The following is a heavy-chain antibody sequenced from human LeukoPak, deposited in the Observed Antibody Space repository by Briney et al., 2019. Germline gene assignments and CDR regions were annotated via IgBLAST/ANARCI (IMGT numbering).Heavy chain of an antibody. CDR3: LRVNWAKFDY. CDR2: IYHSGST. D-gene: IGHD3-16*01. V-gene: IGHV4-38-2*01. CDR1: SYSISSGYY. Sequence: SETLSLTCAVSSYSISSGYYWGWIRQPPGKWVEWIGSIYHSGSTYYNPSLKSRVTISVDTSKNQFSLKLSSVTAADTAVYYCLRVNWAKFDYWGQGTLVTVSS. J-gene: IGHJ4*02.